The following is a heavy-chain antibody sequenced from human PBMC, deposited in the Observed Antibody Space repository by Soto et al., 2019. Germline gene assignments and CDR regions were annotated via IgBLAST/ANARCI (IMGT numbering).Heavy chain of an antibody. CDR3: ARDLGYDSFDI. Sequence: QVQLQESGPGLVKPSETLSLTCTVSGGSINTYYWSWIRQPPGKGLEWIGYIFYGGSTNYNPSLKSRVTISVDTSKNQFSLKLSSVTAADTAVYYCARDLGYDSFDIWGQGTMVTVSS. V-gene: IGHV4-59*01. D-gene: IGHD5-12*01. CDR2: IFYGGST. CDR1: GGSINTYY. J-gene: IGHJ3*02.